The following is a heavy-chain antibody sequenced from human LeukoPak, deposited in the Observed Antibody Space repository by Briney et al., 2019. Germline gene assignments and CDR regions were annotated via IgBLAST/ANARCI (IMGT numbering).Heavy chain of an antibody. D-gene: IGHD3-3*01. Sequence: GASVKVSCKASGYTFTGYYMHWVRQAPGQGLEWMGWINPNSGGTNYAQKFQGRVTMTRDTSISTAYMELSRLRSDDTAVYYCARVGRDYDFWSGYYSYWGQGTLVPVSS. CDR1: GYTFTGYY. J-gene: IGHJ4*02. CDR2: INPNSGGT. CDR3: ARVGRDYDFWSGYYSY. V-gene: IGHV1-2*02.